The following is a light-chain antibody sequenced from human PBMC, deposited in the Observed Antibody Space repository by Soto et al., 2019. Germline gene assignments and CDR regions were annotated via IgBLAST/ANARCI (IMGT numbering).Light chain of an antibody. V-gene: IGKV3-15*01. J-gene: IGKJ4*01. CDR3: QQYNNWPLT. Sequence: EIVMTQYPATLSLSPVERSTLSVMASPSVTNYLAWYQQKPGQAPRLLIYGASTRATGIPARFSGSGSGTEFTLTISSLQSEDFAVYYCQQYNNWPLTFGGGTKVDI. CDR1: PSVTNY. CDR2: GAS.